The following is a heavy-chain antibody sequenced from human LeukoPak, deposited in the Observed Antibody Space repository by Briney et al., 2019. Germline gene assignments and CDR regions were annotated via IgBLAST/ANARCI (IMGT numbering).Heavy chain of an antibody. CDR2: IYYSGST. J-gene: IGHJ5*02. CDR3: ARAMDIEVVTGSIYNWFDP. V-gene: IGHV4-39*01. D-gene: IGHD2-21*02. Sequence: SETLSLTCTVSGGSISSSSYYWGWIRQPPGKGLEWIGSIYYSGSTYYNPSLKSRVTISVDTSKNQFSLKLSSVTAADTAVYYCARAMDIEVVTGSIYNWFDPWGQGTLVTVSS. CDR1: GGSISSSSYY.